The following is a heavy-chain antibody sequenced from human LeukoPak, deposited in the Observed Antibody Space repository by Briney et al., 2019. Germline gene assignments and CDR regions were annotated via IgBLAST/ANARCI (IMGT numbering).Heavy chain of an antibody. CDR3: AKDRTYYDILTGPTFDP. CDR1: GFTFSSYG. D-gene: IGHD3-9*01. V-gene: IGHV3-30*02. Sequence: GGSLRLSCAASGFTFSSYGMHWVRQAPGKGLEWVAFIRYDGSNKYYADSVKGRFTISRDNSKNTLYLQMNSLRAEDTAVYYCAKDRTYYDILTGPTFDPWGQGTLVTVSS. CDR2: IRYDGSNK. J-gene: IGHJ5*02.